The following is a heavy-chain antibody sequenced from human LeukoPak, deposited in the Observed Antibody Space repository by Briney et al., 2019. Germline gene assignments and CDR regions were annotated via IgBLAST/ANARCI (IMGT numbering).Heavy chain of an antibody. CDR1: GFFFSIYT. V-gene: IGHV3-64D*06. Sequence: GGSLRLSCSASGFFFSIYTMYWVRQAPGKGPEYVSTISGSGNGGSIYYADSVKGRFTISRDDSKSIVYLQMNGLRSEDTAVYYCVKDFGRVRGTPDSWGQGTLVTVSS. D-gene: IGHD2-15*01. J-gene: IGHJ4*02. CDR2: ISGSGNGGSI. CDR3: VKDFGRVRGTPDS.